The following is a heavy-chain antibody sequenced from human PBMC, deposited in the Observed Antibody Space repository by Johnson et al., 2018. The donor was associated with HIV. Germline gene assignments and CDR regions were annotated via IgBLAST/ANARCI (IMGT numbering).Heavy chain of an antibody. J-gene: IGHJ3*02. D-gene: IGHD4-23*01. V-gene: IGHV3-66*01. CDR1: RFTVSGNY. CDR2: VYSGGST. CDR3: ARERPGYGGHDAFDI. Sequence: VLLVESGGGVVQPGGSLRLSCAASRFTVSGNYMTWVRQAPGKRLEWVSVVYSGGSTYYADSVKGRFTISRDNSKNTLYLQMNSLRAEDTAVYHCARERPGYGGHDAFDIWGQGTMVTVSS.